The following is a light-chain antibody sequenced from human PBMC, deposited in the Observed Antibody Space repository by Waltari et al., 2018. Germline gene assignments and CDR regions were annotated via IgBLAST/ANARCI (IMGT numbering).Light chain of an antibody. CDR3: QVWDTTADLAI. V-gene: IGLV3-21*02. J-gene: IGLJ2*01. CDR2: NDS. Sequence: SYVLTQPPSVSVAPGQTASITCGGNNIATKSVHWYQQKPGQAPVRVVYNDSDRPSGIPGRFSGSNSGNTATLTISRVEAGDEADYYCQVWDTTADLAIFGGGTKLTVL. CDR1: NIATKS.